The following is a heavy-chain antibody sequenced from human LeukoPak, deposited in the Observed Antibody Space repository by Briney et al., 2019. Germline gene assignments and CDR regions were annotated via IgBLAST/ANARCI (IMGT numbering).Heavy chain of an antibody. V-gene: IGHV3-9*01. CDR1: GFTFDDHG. CDR2: ISWNSDSI. Sequence: GGSLRLSCATSGFTFDDHGLSWVRQAPGKGLQWVSGISWNSDSIAYADSVKGRFTISRDNAKNSLYLQMNSLRAEDTAVYYCARDSLRYRRDYWGQGTLVTVSS. J-gene: IGHJ4*02. CDR3: ARDSLRYRRDY. D-gene: IGHD5-12*01.